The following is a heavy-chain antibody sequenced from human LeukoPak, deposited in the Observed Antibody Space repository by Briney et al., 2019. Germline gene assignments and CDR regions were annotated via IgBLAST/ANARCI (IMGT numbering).Heavy chain of an antibody. D-gene: IGHD6-13*01. CDR2: ISYDGSNK. V-gene: IGHV3-30*03. J-gene: IGHJ6*02. Sequence: GGSLRLSCAASGFTFSSYGMHWVRQAPGKGLEWVAVISYDGSNKYYADSVKGRFTISRDNAKNTLYLQMNSLRAEDTAVYYCARDLESIAAAGALRGGYYGMDVWGQGTTVTVSS. CDR3: ARDLESIAAAGALRGGYYGMDV. CDR1: GFTFSSYG.